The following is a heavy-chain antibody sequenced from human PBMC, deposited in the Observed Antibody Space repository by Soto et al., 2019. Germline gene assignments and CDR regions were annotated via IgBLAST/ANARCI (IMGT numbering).Heavy chain of an antibody. CDR3: AKSLIYCSSTSCSGFDY. CDR2: ISGSGGST. Sequence: EVQLLESGGGLVQPGGSLRLSCAASGFTFSSYAMSWVRQAPGKGLEWVSAISGSGGSTYYADSVKGRFTISRDNSKNTLYLQMNSLRAEDTAVYYCAKSLIYCSSTSCSGFDYWGQGTLFTVSS. V-gene: IGHV3-23*01. CDR1: GFTFSSYA. D-gene: IGHD2-2*01. J-gene: IGHJ4*02.